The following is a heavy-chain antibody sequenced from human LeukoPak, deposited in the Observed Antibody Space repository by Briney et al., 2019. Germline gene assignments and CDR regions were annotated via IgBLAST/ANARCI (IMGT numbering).Heavy chain of an antibody. CDR2: IFTSGST. CDR1: GGSISSYY. Sequence: SETLSLTCTVSGGSISSYYWTWIRQPAGKGLEWIGRIFTSGSTNYNPSLKSRVTISVDRSKNRFSLKLSSVTAADTAVYYCARQRFRMITFGGVIVENWFDPWGQGTLVTVSS. D-gene: IGHD3-16*02. V-gene: IGHV4-4*07. CDR3: ARQRFRMITFGGVIVENWFDP. J-gene: IGHJ5*02.